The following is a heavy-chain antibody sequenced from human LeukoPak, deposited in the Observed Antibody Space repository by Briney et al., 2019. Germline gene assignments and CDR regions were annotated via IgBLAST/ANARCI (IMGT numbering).Heavy chain of an antibody. J-gene: IGHJ5*02. CDR3: TRSPTGWNNWFDP. V-gene: IGHV3-72*01. Sequence: GRSLRLSCAASGFTFGDHFMDWVRQAPGRGLEWVGRIRNKPNGYTTEYATSVRGRFTISRDDSKNSLYLQMNSLKIEDSAVYYCTRSPTGWNNWFDPWGQGTLVTVSS. D-gene: IGHD6-19*01. CDR1: GFTFGDHF. CDR2: IRNKPNGYTT.